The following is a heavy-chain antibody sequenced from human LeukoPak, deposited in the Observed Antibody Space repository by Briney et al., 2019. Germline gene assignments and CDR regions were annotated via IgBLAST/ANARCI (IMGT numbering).Heavy chain of an antibody. J-gene: IGHJ4*02. Sequence: GGSLRLSCAASGFTFSSYGMSWVRQAPGKGLEWVSAISGSGGSTYYADSVKGRFTISRDNSKNTLYLQMNRLRAEDTAVYYCAKDYGSGSYYAYDYWGQGTLVTVSS. V-gene: IGHV3-23*01. CDR3: AKDYGSGSYYAYDY. CDR1: GFTFSSYG. CDR2: ISGSGGST. D-gene: IGHD3-10*01.